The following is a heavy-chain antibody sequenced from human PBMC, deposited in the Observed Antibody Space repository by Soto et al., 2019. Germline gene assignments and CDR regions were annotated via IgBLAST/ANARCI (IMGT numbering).Heavy chain of an antibody. CDR2: VYSSGGT. CDR1: GGSMSSYY. Sequence: SETLSLTCTVSGGSMSSYYWTWIRQPAGKGLEWIGRVYSSGGTHYNPSLKSRVTISIDTSKNQFSQRLLSVTDADTAVYFCARGQRFSDWFDPWGQGTLVTVSS. J-gene: IGHJ5*02. V-gene: IGHV4-4*07. CDR3: ARGQRFSDWFDP. D-gene: IGHD3-3*01.